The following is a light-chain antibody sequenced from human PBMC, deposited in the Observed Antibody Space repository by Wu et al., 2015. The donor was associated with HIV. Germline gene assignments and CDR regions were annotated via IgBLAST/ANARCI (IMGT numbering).Light chain of an antibody. Sequence: EIVMTQSPVTLSVSPGERATLSCRASQSVSSNLAWYQHKPGQAPRLLIYGASTRATGIPARFSGSGSGTEFTLTISSLQSEDFAVYYCQQYNNWPLTFGGGTTVEIK. CDR3: QQYNNWPLT. V-gene: IGKV3-15*01. J-gene: IGKJ4*01. CDR1: QSVSSN. CDR2: GAS.